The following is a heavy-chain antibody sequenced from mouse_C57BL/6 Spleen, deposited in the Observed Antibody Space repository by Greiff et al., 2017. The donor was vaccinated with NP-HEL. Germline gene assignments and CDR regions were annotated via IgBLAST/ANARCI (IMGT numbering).Heavy chain of an antibody. CDR3: ARESANWDYAMDY. CDR2: INYDGSST. CDR1: GFTFSDYY. V-gene: IGHV5-16*01. D-gene: IGHD4-1*01. Sequence: EVQVVESEGGLVQPGSSMKLSCTASGFTFSDYYMAWVRQVPEKGLEWVANINYDGSSTYYLDSLKSRFIISRDNAKNIRYLQMSSLKSEDTATYYCARESANWDYAMDYWGQGTSVTVSS. J-gene: IGHJ4*01.